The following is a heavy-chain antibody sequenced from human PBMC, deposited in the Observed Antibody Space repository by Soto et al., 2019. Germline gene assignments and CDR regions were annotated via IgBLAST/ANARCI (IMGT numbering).Heavy chain of an antibody. J-gene: IGHJ4*02. V-gene: IGHV1-69*01. CDR2: IIPLFGTA. CDR3: ARPKGSYSSGYYYFDY. CDR1: GGTFSTYA. Sequence: QVQLVQSGAEVKQPGSSVKVSCKTSGGTFSTYAIYWVGQAPGQGLEWMGAIIPLFGTADYAQKFQGRVTITADESTSTAYMELSSLRSEDTAVYYCARPKGSYSSGYYYFDYWGQGTLVTVSS. D-gene: IGHD6-19*01.